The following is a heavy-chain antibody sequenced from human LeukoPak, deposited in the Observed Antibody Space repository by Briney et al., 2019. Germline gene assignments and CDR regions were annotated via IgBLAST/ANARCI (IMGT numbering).Heavy chain of an antibody. Sequence: GGSLRLSCAASGFTFSSYSMNWVRQAPGKGLEWVSSISSSSSYIYYADSVKGRFTISRDNAKKSLYLQMNRLRAEDTAVYYCARTGKYCSNTGCPGFDYWGQGTLVTVSS. V-gene: IGHV3-21*01. CDR2: ISSSSSYI. D-gene: IGHD2-2*01. CDR1: GFTFSSYS. J-gene: IGHJ4*02. CDR3: ARTGKYCSNTGCPGFDY.